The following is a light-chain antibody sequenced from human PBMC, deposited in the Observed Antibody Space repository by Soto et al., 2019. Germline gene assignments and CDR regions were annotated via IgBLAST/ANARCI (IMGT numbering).Light chain of an antibody. J-gene: IGKJ1*01. V-gene: IGKV1-39*01. CDR3: QQSYRIPPRT. Sequence: DIQMTQSPSSLSASVGDRVTITGRASQSISTYLNWYQQKPGKAPNLLXYAASNLQTGVPSRFSGSASGTDFTLTISSLQPEDFATYYCQQSYRIPPRTFGQGTKVDIK. CDR1: QSISTY. CDR2: AAS.